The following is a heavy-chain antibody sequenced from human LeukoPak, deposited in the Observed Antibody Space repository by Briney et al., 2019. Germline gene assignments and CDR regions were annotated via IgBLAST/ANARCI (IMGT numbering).Heavy chain of an antibody. CDR3: TRCYYDSSGFYRRLDY. V-gene: IGHV3-49*04. CDR2: IGVKAYGGTA. Sequence: GRSLRLSCTTSGFTFVDYAMSWVRQAPGKGLEWVGFIGVKAYGGTAEYAASVKGRFTISRDDSKSIAYLQMSGLKTEDTAVYYCTRCYYDSSGFYRRLDYWGQGTLVTVSS. CDR1: GFTFVDYA. D-gene: IGHD3-22*01. J-gene: IGHJ4*02.